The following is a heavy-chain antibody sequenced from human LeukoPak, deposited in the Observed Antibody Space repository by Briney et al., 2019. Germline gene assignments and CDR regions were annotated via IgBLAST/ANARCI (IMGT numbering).Heavy chain of an antibody. Sequence: PGGSLRLSCAASGFTFSNHAMSWVRQAPGKGLQWVCAISGGGVAIYYADSVKGRFTISRDNSKNTLYLQMNSLRAEDTAVYYCAKDGFDYYDSSGYYYFNYWGQGTLVTVSS. J-gene: IGHJ4*02. D-gene: IGHD3-22*01. V-gene: IGHV3-23*01. CDR2: ISGGGVAI. CDR3: AKDGFDYYDSSGYYYFNY. CDR1: GFTFSNHA.